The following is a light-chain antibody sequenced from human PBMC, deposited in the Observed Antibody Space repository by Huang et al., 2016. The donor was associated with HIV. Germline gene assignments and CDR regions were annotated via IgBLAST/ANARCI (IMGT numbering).Light chain of an antibody. J-gene: IGKJ4*01. Sequence: EIVLTQSPATLSLSPGERATLSCRASHSVSSYLAWYQQKPGKAPRLLIYDAANRATGSPSRFSGSGSGTDVTLTISSREPEDFAVYYRQQCDSWPLTFGGGSKVESK. CDR2: DAA. V-gene: IGKV3-11*01. CDR1: HSVSSY. CDR3: QQCDSWPLT.